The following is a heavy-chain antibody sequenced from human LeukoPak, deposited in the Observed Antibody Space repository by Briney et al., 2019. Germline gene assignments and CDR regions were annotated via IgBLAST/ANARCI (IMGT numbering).Heavy chain of an antibody. V-gene: IGHV4-39*07. CDR3: ARDLSGILVGGIAPPAYYFDY. Sequence: SETLSLTCTVSGGSISSRSYYWDWIRQPPGKGLEWIGSISYSGSTYYKPSLKSRVTISVDTSKNQFSLKLSSVTAADTAVYYCARDLSGILVGGIAPPAYYFDYWGQGTLVTVSS. J-gene: IGHJ4*02. CDR1: GGSISSRSYY. CDR2: ISYSGST. D-gene: IGHD3-10*01.